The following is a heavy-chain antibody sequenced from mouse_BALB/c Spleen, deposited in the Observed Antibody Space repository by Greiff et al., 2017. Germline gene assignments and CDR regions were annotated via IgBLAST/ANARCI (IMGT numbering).Heavy chain of an antibody. V-gene: IGHV5-6-3*01. Sequence: EVKLVESGGGLVQPGGSLKLSCAASGFTFSSYGMSWVRQTPDKRLELVATINSNGGSTYYPDSVKGRFTISRDNAKNTLYLQMSSLKSEDTAMYYCARDNCGSLFAYWGQGTLVTVSA. D-gene: IGHD1-1*01. CDR2: INSNGGST. CDR3: ARDNCGSLFAY. CDR1: GFTFSSYG. J-gene: IGHJ3*01.